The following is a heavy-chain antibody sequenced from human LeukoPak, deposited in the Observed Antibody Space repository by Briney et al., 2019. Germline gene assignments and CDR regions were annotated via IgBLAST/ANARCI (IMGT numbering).Heavy chain of an antibody. Sequence: PGGSLRLSCAASGFTFSDYYMSWIRQAPGKGLEWVSVIYSSGGTYYADSVKGYFTISRDKSKNSLDLQMNSLRAEDTAVYYRVARWGFGGIDKWGQGTPVSVSS. CDR2: IYSSGGT. J-gene: IGHJ4*02. CDR3: VARWGFGGIDK. V-gene: IGHV3-66*01. CDR1: GFTFSDYY. D-gene: IGHD3-16*01.